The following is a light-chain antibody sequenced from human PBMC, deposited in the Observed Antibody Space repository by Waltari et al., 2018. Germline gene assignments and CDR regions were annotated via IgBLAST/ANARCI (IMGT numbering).Light chain of an antibody. CDR1: QSVGSSS. Sequence: EIVLTQSPGTASLSPGERVTLSCRASQSVGSSSLAWYQQKPGQAPRLVIYRASSRATGIPCRFSGSGSGTDFSLTISRLEPEDFAVYYCQQHGTLPATFGQGTKVEIK. CDR3: QQHGTLPAT. CDR2: RAS. V-gene: IGKV3-20*01. J-gene: IGKJ1*01.